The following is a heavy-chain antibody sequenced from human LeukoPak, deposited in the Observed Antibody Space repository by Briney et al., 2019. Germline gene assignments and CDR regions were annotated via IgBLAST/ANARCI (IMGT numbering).Heavy chain of an antibody. D-gene: IGHD3-9*01. CDR2: ISSSSSTI. CDR1: GFTFSSYS. V-gene: IGHV3-48*01. Sequence: GGSLRLSCAASGFTFSSYSMNWVRQAPGKGLEWVSYISSSSSTIYYADSVKGRFTISRDNAKNSLYLQMNSLRAEDTAVYYCARDLTGCARYFDYWGQGTLVTVSS. CDR3: ARDLTGCARYFDY. J-gene: IGHJ4*02.